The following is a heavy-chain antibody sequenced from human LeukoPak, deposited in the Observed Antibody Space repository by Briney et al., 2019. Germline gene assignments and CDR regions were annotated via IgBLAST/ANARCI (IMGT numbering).Heavy chain of an antibody. V-gene: IGHV3-74*01. J-gene: IGHJ4*02. CDR3: TRVFVGDEYSSSGY. Sequence: GGSLRPSCAASGFTFSRYYMHWVRQAPGKGLVWLSRINSDGSSTTSADSGKGRFTISRDNAKNTLYLQMNSLKVEDTAVYYCTRVFVGDEYSSSGYWGQGTLVTVSS. D-gene: IGHD6-13*01. CDR2: INSDGSST. CDR1: GFTFSRYY.